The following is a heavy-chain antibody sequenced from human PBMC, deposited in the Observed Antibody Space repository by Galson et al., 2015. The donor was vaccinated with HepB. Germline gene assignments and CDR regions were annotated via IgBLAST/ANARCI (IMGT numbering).Heavy chain of an antibody. D-gene: IGHD6-13*01. V-gene: IGHV3-73*01. J-gene: IGHJ4*02. CDR1: GFTFSGSA. CDR3: IRMADLSGYSSS. Sequence: SLRLSCAASGFTFSGSAIHWVRQTSGKGLEWVGRIRSKASNYATAYAASVKGRFTIARDDSKNTAYLNMKSLKTEDTAVYYCIRMADLSGYSSSWGQGTLVTVSS. CDR2: IRSKASNYAT.